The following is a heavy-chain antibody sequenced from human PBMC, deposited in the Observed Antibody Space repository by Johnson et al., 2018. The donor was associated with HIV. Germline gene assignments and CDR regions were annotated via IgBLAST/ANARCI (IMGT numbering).Heavy chain of an antibody. CDR2: ISSSGSTI. Sequence: QVQLVESGGGLVKPGGSLRLSCAASGFTFSDYYMSWIRQAPEKGLEWVSYISSSGSTIYYADSVKGRFTISRDNAKTSRYLQMNSLRAEDSAVYYCSREGYSSSWQRSEDAFDIWGQGTMVTVSS. CDR1: GFTFSDYY. V-gene: IGHV3-11*04. CDR3: SREGYSSSWQRSEDAFDI. D-gene: IGHD6-13*01. J-gene: IGHJ3*02.